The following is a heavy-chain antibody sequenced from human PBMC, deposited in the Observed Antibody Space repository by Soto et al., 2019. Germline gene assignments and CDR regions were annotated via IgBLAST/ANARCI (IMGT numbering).Heavy chain of an antibody. D-gene: IGHD2-2*01. CDR2: IYYSGST. J-gene: IGHJ4*02. CDR3: ASRGYCSSTSCFDY. Sequence: QLQLQESGPGLVKPSETLSLTCTVSGGSISSSSYYWGWIRQPPGKGLEWIGSIYYSGSTYYNPSLKSRVTISVDTSKNKFSLKLGSVTAADTAVYYCASRGYCSSTSCFDYWGQGTLVTVSS. CDR1: GGSISSSSYY. V-gene: IGHV4-39*01.